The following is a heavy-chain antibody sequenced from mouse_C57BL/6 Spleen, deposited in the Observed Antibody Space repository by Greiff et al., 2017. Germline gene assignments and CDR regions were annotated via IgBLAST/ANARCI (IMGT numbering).Heavy chain of an antibody. D-gene: IGHD1-1*01. V-gene: IGHV1-55*01. CDR2: IYPGSGST. Sequence: QVQLQQPGAELVKPGASVKMSCKASGYTFTSYWITWVKQRPGQGLEWIGDIYPGSGSTNYNEKFKSKATLTVDTSSSTAYMQRSSQTSEDSAVYYCARTTVVARYFDVWGTGTTVTVSA. J-gene: IGHJ1*03. CDR3: ARTTVVARYFDV. CDR1: GYTFTSYW.